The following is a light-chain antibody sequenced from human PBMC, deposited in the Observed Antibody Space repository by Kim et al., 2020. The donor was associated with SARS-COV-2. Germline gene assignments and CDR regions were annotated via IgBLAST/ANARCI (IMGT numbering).Light chain of an antibody. CDR3: TSRVSSGSHVI. CDR2: GGT. CDR1: MLRCHF. J-gene: IGLJ2*01. Sequence: ALGLTRTRRCNGDMLRCHFATLYQQRPGQSPVLVLHGGTGRPSGIPDPFSGSMSGGTVSLTVTGAQAEDAADYYGTSRVSSGSHVIFGRETQLTVL. V-gene: IGLV3-19*01.